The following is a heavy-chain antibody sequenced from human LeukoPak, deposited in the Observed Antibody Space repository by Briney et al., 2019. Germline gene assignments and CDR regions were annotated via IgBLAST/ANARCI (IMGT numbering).Heavy chain of an antibody. CDR2: IWYDGSNK. V-gene: IGHV3-33*01. J-gene: IGHJ4*02. D-gene: IGHD2-21*01. CDR1: GFTFSSYG. CDR3: ARGLGENDY. Sequence: QPGRSLRLSCAASGFTFSSYGMHWVRQAPGKGLEWVAVIWYDGSNKYYADSVKGRLTISRDNSKNTLYLQMNSLRAEDTAVYYCARGLGENDYWGQGTLVTVSS.